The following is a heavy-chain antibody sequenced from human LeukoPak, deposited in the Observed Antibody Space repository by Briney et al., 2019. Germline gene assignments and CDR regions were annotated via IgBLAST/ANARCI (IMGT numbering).Heavy chain of an antibody. CDR2: ISYDGGNK. CDR3: ARPRGAAAGTFGFDP. J-gene: IGHJ5*02. CDR1: GFTFTSYV. D-gene: IGHD6-13*01. Sequence: PGRSLRLSCAASGFTFTSYVMHWVRQAPGKGLQWVALISYDGGNKYYADSVKGRFTISRDNSKNTLYLQMNSLRAEDTAVYYCARPRGAAAGTFGFDPWGQGTLVTVSS. V-gene: IGHV3-30*03.